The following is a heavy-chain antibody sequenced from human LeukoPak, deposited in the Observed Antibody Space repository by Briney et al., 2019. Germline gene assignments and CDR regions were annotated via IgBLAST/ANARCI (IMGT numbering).Heavy chain of an antibody. D-gene: IGHD2-2*01. J-gene: IGHJ6*03. CDR3: ARVVPAVDYYYYYYMDV. CDR1: GGSISSGDYY. Sequence: SETLSLTCTVSGGSISSGDYYWSWIRQPPGKGLEWNGYIYYSGSTYYNPSLKSRVTISVDTSKNQFSLKLSSVTAADTAVYYCARVVPAVDYYYYYYMDVWGKGTTVTVSS. CDR2: IYYSGST. V-gene: IGHV4-30-4*08.